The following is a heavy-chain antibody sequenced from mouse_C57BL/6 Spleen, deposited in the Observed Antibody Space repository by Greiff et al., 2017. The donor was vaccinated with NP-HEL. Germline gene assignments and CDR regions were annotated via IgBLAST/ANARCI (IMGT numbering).Heavy chain of an antibody. J-gene: IGHJ2*01. CDR3: ARSVDGYLRDY. CDR1: GYAFSSSW. V-gene: IGHV1-82*01. Sequence: QVQLQQSGPELVKPGASVKISCKASGYAFSSSWMNWVKQRPGKGLEWIGRIYPGDGDTNYNGKFKGKATLTADKSSSTAYMQLSSLTSEDSAVYFCARSVDGYLRDYWGQGTTLTVSS. CDR2: IYPGDGDT. D-gene: IGHD2-3*01.